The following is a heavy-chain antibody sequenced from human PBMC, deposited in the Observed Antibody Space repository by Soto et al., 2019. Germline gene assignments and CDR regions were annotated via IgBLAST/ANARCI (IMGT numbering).Heavy chain of an antibody. J-gene: IGHJ5*02. CDR3: AKKDIAAAGNWFDP. Sequence: EVQLLESGGGLVQPGGSLRLSCAASGFTFSSYAMSWVRQAPGKGLEWVSAISGSGGSTYYADSVKGRFTISRDNSKDTLYLQMNSLRAEDTAIYFCAKKDIAAAGNWFDPWGQGTLVTVSS. CDR2: ISGSGGST. V-gene: IGHV3-23*01. CDR1: GFTFSSYA. D-gene: IGHD6-13*01.